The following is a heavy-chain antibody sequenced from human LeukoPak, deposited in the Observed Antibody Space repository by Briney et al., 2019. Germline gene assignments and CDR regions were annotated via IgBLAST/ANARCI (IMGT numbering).Heavy chain of an antibody. D-gene: IGHD2-15*01. CDR1: GFTFSNFG. V-gene: IGHV3-33*08. CDR3: ARDRIGKYSIDY. CDR2: ISDNGRRK. J-gene: IGHJ4*02. Sequence: PGGSLRLSCAASGFTFSNFGLNWVRQAPGKGLEWVAFISDNGRRKYYLESVKGLFTISRDDSKNTLYLQMNSLRVEDTAVYYCARDRIGKYSIDYWGQGTLVTVSS.